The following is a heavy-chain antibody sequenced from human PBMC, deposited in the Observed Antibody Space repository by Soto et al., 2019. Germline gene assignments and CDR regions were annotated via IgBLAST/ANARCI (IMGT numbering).Heavy chain of an antibody. CDR3: ARGSVESDIVVVPAAGPLNY. Sequence: ASVKVSCKASGYTFTGYYMHWVRQAPGQGLEWMGWINPNSGGTNYAQKFQGWVTMTRDTSISTAYMELSRLRSDDTAVYYCARGSVESDIVVVPAAGPLNYWSQGTLVTVSS. D-gene: IGHD2-2*01. CDR2: INPNSGGT. CDR1: GYTFTGYY. V-gene: IGHV1-2*04. J-gene: IGHJ4*02.